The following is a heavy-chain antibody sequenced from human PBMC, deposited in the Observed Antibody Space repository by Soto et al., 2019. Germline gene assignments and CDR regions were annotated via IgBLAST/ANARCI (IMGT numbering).Heavy chain of an antibody. Sequence: GGSLRLSCAASGFTFSSYAMSWVRQAPGKGLERVSAISGSGGSTYYADSVKGRFTISRDNSKNTLYLQMNSLRAEDTAVYYCAKAPYSSGAYGMDVWGQGTTVTVSS. J-gene: IGHJ6*02. V-gene: IGHV3-23*01. CDR1: GFTFSSYA. CDR2: ISGSGGST. D-gene: IGHD6-19*01. CDR3: AKAPYSSGAYGMDV.